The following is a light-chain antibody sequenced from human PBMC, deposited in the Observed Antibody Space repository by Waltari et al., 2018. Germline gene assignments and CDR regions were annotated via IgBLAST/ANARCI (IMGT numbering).Light chain of an antibody. J-gene: IGLJ3*02. CDR2: DVR. CDR3: SSHTTRSTWV. Sequence: QSALTQPASVSGSPGQSITISCTGTTYDIGYYDYVSWYQHHLGRAPKLIIYDVRARPSGVSDRVSGSKSGNTASLIISGLQADDEADYYCSSHTTRSTWVFGGGTKLTVL. V-gene: IGLV2-14*03. CDR1: TYDIGYYDY.